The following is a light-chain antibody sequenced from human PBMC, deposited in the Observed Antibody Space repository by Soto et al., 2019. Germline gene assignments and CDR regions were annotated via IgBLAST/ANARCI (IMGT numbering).Light chain of an antibody. CDR2: EVT. Sequence: QSALTQPPSASGSPGQSVTISCPGNSSDVGGYNYVSWYQQFPGQAPKLMIYEVTKRPSGVPDRFSGSKSGNTASLTVSGLQAEDEADFYCSSYAGRNGVVFGGGTKVTVL. J-gene: IGLJ2*01. CDR1: SSDVGGYNY. V-gene: IGLV2-8*01. CDR3: SSYAGRNGVV.